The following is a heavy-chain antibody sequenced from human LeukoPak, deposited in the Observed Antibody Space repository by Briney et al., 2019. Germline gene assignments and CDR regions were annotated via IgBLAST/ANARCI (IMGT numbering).Heavy chain of an antibody. D-gene: IGHD3-22*01. CDR2: IWYDGSNK. CDR3: ARDRLYYDSSGYRQSYFDY. J-gene: IGHJ4*02. Sequence: GGSLRLSCAASGFTFSSYGMLWVRQAPGKGLEWVADIWYDGSNKYYADSVKGRFTISRDNSKNTLYLQMNSLRAEDTAVYYCARDRLYYDSSGYRQSYFDYWGQGTLVTVSS. CDR1: GFTFSSYG. V-gene: IGHV3-33*01.